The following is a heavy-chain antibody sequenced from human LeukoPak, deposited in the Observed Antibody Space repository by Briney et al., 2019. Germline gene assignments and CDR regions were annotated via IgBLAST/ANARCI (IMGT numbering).Heavy chain of an antibody. CDR2: ISYDGSNK. V-gene: IGHV3-30-3*01. CDR1: GFTFSSYA. Sequence: GGSLRLSCAASGFTFSSYAMPWVRQAPGKGLEWVAVISYDGSNKYYADSVKGRFTISRDNSKNTLYLQMNSLRAEDTAVYYCARESSGSYYLDYWGQGTLVTVSS. CDR3: ARESSGSYYLDY. J-gene: IGHJ4*02. D-gene: IGHD3-10*01.